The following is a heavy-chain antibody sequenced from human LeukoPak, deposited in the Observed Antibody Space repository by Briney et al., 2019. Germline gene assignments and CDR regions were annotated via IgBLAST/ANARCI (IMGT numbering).Heavy chain of an antibody. CDR2: IYNSGST. Sequence: SETLSLTCTVSGGSISIYYWSWIRQPPGKGLEWIGYIYNSGSTYYNPSLKSRVTISVDTSKNQFSLRLSSVTAADAAVYYCARAPYSWKDVGLDYWGQGILVTVSS. J-gene: IGHJ4*02. CDR1: GGSISIYY. V-gene: IGHV4-59*01. D-gene: IGHD1-1*01. CDR3: ARAPYSWKDVGLDY.